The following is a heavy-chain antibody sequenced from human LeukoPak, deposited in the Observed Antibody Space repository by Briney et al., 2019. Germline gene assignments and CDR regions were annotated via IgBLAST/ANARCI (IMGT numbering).Heavy chain of an antibody. J-gene: IGHJ6*03. Sequence: GGSLRLSCAASGFTFSSYAMSWVRQAPGKGLEWVSAISGSGGSTYYADSVKGRFTISRDNSKNTLYLQMNSLRAEDTAVYYCAKTADFGVPFWYYYYYMDVWGKGTTVTVSS. CDR2: ISGSGGST. CDR1: GFTFSSYA. D-gene: IGHD3-16*01. CDR3: AKTADFGVPFWYYYYYMDV. V-gene: IGHV3-23*01.